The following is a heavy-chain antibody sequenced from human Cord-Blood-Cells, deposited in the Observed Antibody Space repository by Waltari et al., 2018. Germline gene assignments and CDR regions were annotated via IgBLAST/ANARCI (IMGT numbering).Heavy chain of an antibody. J-gene: IGHJ4*02. CDR1: GFPFDDYT. D-gene: IGHD7-27*01. CDR2: ISWDGGST. V-gene: IGHV3-43*01. CDR3: AKERTGDLDY. Sequence: EVQLVESGGVVVQPGGSLRLSCAASGFPFDDYTMHWVRQAPGKGLEWVSLISWDGGSTYYADSVKGRFTISRDNSKNSLYLQMNSLRTEDTTLYYCAKERTGDLDYWGQGTLVTVSS.